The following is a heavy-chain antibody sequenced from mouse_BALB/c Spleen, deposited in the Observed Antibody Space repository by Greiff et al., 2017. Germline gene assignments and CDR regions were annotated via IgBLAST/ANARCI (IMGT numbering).Heavy chain of an antibody. V-gene: IGHV14-3*02. Sequence: EVKLVESGAELVKPGASVKLSCTASGFNITDTYMHWVKQRPGQGLEWIGRIDPANGNTKYDPKFQGKATITADTSSNTAYLQLSSLTSDDTAVYYCARSSDCYGSRGDYWGQGTTLTVSS. CDR1: GFNITDTY. J-gene: IGHJ2*01. CDR2: IDPANGNT. CDR3: ARSSDCYGSRGDY. D-gene: IGHD1-1*01.